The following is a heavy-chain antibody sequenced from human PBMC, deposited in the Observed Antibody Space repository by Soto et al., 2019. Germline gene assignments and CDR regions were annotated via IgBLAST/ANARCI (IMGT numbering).Heavy chain of an antibody. V-gene: IGHV4-59*01. CDR1: GGSINSYY. CDR2: IHYTGRT. CDR3: ATRLNPRYYYGMDV. D-gene: IGHD3-16*02. Sequence: ETLSLTCIVSGGSINSYYWSWIRQPPGKGLEWIGYIHYTGRTNYNPSLKGRVTMSVDTSKNQFSLSLNSVTAADTAVYYCATRLNPRYYYGMDVWGQGTTVTVSS. J-gene: IGHJ6*02.